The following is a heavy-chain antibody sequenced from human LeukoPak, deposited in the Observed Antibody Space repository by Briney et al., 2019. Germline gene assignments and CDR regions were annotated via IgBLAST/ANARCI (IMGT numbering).Heavy chain of an antibody. CDR3: AKDTSIGRYCTNGLCSPFDY. V-gene: IGHV3-23*01. J-gene: IGHJ4*02. D-gene: IGHD2-8*01. CDR1: GFTFSSYA. CDR2: ISDSGGST. Sequence: PAGSLRLSCAASGFTFSSYAMSWVRQAPGKGLEWVSAISDSGGSTYDADSVKGRFTISRDNSKNTLYLQMNSLRAEDTAVYYCAKDTSIGRYCTNGLCSPFDYWGQGTLVTVSS.